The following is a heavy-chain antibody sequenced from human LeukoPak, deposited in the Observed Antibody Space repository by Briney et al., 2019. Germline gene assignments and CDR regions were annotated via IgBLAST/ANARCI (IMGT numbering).Heavy chain of an antibody. CDR2: IRYDGSNK. V-gene: IGHV3-30*02. CDR1: GFTFSSYG. Sequence: GWSLRLSCAASGFTFSSYGMHWVRQAPGKGLEWVAFIRYDGSNKYYADSVKGRFTISRDNSKNTLYLQMNSLRAEDTAVYYCAKEPSPYPQTDYWGQGTLVTVSS. CDR3: AKEPSPYPQTDY. J-gene: IGHJ4*02.